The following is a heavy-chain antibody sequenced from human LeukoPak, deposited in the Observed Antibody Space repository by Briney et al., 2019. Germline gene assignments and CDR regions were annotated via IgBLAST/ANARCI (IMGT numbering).Heavy chain of an antibody. Sequence: ASVKVSCKASGYTFTSYDINWVRQATGQGLEWVGWMNPNSGNTGYAQKFQGRVTMTRNTSISTAYMELSSLRSEDTAVYYCARGTSSGVVHNWFDPWGQGTLVTVSS. CDR3: ARGTSSGVVHNWFDP. CDR1: GYTFTSYD. V-gene: IGHV1-8*01. CDR2: MNPNSGNT. J-gene: IGHJ5*02. D-gene: IGHD3-3*01.